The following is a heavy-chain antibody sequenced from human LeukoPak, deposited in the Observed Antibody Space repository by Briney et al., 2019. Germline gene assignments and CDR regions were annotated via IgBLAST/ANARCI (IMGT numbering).Heavy chain of an antibody. CDR1: GFTFSSFA. CDR3: SYGVDYFDY. Sequence: PGGSLRLSCAASGFTFSSFAMSWVRQAPGKGLEWVSAISGRDGSTYYADSVKGRFTISRDNSKNTLYLQMNSLRAEDTAVYYCSYGVDYFDYWGQGTLVTVSS. J-gene: IGHJ4*02. D-gene: IGHD5-18*01. V-gene: IGHV3-23*01. CDR2: ISGRDGST.